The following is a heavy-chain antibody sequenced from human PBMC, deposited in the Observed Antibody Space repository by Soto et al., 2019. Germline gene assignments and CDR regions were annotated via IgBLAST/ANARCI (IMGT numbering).Heavy chain of an antibody. D-gene: IGHD6-13*01. CDR1: GYSFTSYW. Sequence: EVQLVQSGAEVKKPGESLRISCKGSGYSFTSYWISWVRQMPGKGLEWMGRIDPSDSYTNYSPSFQGHVTISADKSISTAYLQWSSLKASDTAMYYCARLGDADSSSQYYFDYWGQGTLVTVSS. J-gene: IGHJ4*02. CDR3: ARLGDADSSSQYYFDY. CDR2: IDPSDSYT. V-gene: IGHV5-10-1*03.